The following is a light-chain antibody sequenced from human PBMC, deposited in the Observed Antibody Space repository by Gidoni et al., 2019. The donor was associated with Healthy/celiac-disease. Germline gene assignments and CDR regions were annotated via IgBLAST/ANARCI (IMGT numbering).Light chain of an antibody. CDR3: QQSYSTPWT. CDR1: QSISSY. V-gene: IGKV1-39*01. CDR2: AAS. Sequence: DIEMTHSPSSLSASVGDRVTITCRASQSISSYLNWYQQKPGKAPKLRIYAASSLQSGVPSRFSGSGSGTDFTLTISSLQPEDFATYYCQQSYSTPWTFGQGTKVEIK. J-gene: IGKJ1*01.